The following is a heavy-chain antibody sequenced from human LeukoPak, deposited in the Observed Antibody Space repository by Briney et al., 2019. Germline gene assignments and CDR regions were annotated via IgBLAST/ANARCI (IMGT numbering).Heavy chain of an antibody. Sequence: GESLKISCKGSGYSFTSYWIGWVRQMPGKGLEWMGIIYPGDSDTRYSPSFQGQVTISADKSISTAYLQWSSLKASDTAMYYCARSLGVAGTITEFDYWGQGTLVTVSS. J-gene: IGHJ4*02. D-gene: IGHD6-19*01. CDR3: ARSLGVAGTITEFDY. CDR1: GYSFTSYW. V-gene: IGHV5-51*01. CDR2: IYPGDSDT.